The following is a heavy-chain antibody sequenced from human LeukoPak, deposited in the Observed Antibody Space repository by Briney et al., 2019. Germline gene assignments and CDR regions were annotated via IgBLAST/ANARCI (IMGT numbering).Heavy chain of an antibody. J-gene: IGHJ4*02. V-gene: IGHV3-23*01. Sequence: GGSLRLSCAASGFTFSSYAMSWVRQAPRKGLEWVSAISGSGGSTYYADSVKGRFTISRDNSKNTLYLQMNSLRAEDTAVYYCAKGLRGYSYGYADYWGQGTLVTVSS. D-gene: IGHD5-18*01. CDR1: GFTFSSYA. CDR2: ISGSGGST. CDR3: AKGLRGYSYGYADY.